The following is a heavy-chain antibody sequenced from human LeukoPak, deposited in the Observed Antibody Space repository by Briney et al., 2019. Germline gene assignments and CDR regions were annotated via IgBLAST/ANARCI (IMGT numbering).Heavy chain of an antibody. Sequence: SETLSLTCTVSGGSISSYYWSWIRQPPGKGLEWIGYIYYSGSTNYNPSLKSRVTISVDTSKNQFSLKLSSVTAAGTAVYYCARNRGSSWTLYYWGQGTLVTVSS. CDR1: GGSISSYY. V-gene: IGHV4-59*08. CDR2: IYYSGST. CDR3: ARNRGSSWTLYY. D-gene: IGHD6-13*01. J-gene: IGHJ4*02.